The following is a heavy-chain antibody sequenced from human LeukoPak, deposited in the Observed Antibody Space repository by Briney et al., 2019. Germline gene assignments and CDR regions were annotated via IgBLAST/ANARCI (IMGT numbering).Heavy chain of an antibody. CDR3: ARDRSIAAAGTFDY. CDR2: IIPILGIA. Sequence: SVKVSCKASGYTFTSYAMNWVRQAPGQGLEWMGRIIPILGIANYAQKFQGRVTITADKSTSTAYVELSSLRSEDTAVYYCARDRSIAAAGTFDYWGQGTLVTVSS. CDR1: GYTFTSYA. J-gene: IGHJ4*02. D-gene: IGHD6-13*01. V-gene: IGHV1-69*04.